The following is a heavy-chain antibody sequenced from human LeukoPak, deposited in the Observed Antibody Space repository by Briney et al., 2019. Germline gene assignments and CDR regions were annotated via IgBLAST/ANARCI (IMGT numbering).Heavy chain of an antibody. D-gene: IGHD6-6*01. J-gene: IGHJ4*02. CDR3: ARVGQLVFEDPFDY. Sequence: GASVKVSCKASGYTFTSYDINGVRQATGQGLEWMGWMNPNSGNTGYAQKFQGRVTMTRNTSISTAYMELSSLRSEDTAVYYCARVGQLVFEDPFDYWGQGTLVTVSS. CDR2: MNPNSGNT. V-gene: IGHV1-8*01. CDR1: GYTFTSYD.